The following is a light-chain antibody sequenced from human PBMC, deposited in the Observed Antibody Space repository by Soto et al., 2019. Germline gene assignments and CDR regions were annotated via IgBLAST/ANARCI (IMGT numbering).Light chain of an antibody. CDR2: DTS. CDR1: QSVNSH. J-gene: IGKJ2*01. CDR3: QQRKTWPET. Sequence: EIVLTQSPATLSLSPGETATLSCRASQSVNSHLAWYQQKPGQAPRLLIFDTSYRAAGIPVRFSGGGSGTDFTLTISSLPPEDFAIYYCQQRKTWPETFGQGTKLEIK. V-gene: IGKV3-11*01.